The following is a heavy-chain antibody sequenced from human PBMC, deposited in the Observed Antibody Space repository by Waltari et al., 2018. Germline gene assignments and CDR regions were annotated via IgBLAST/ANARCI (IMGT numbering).Heavy chain of an antibody. CDR3: AKVVGATRGWYFDL. D-gene: IGHD1-26*01. J-gene: IGHJ2*01. CDR2: IWYEGSNK. Sequence: QVQLVESGGGVVQPGRSLRLSCAASGFTFSSYGMHWVRQAPGKGLEWVAVIWYEGSNKYYADSVKGRFTISRDNSKNTLYLQMNSLRAEDTAMYYCAKVVGATRGWYFDLWGRGTLVTVSS. CDR1: GFTFSSYG. V-gene: IGHV3-30*18.